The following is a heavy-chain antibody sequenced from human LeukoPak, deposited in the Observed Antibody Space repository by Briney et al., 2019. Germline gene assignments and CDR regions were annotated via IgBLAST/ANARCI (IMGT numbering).Heavy chain of an antibody. CDR2: IIPILGIA. CDR3: ARDKGNVIVSLFFDY. J-gene: IGHJ4*02. Sequence: SVKVSCKASGYTFTSYGISWVRQAPGQGLEWMGRIIPILGIANYAQKFQGRVTITADKSTSTAYMELSSLRSEDTAVYYCARDKGNVIVSLFFDYWGQGTLVTVSS. V-gene: IGHV1-69*04. D-gene: IGHD3-3*02. CDR1: GYTFTSYG.